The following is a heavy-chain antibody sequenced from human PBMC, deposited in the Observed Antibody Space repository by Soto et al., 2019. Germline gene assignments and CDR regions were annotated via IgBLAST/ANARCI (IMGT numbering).Heavy chain of an antibody. V-gene: IGHV3-33*01. CDR1: GFTFSRSG. J-gene: IGHJ4*02. Sequence: QAQLVESGGGVVQPGRSLRLSCAASGFTFSRSGMHWVRQAPGKGLEWVALIYFDGSNKFYPDSVKGRFTISRDNSKSTLYLQMDSLRAEDTAVYYSARDGINWGFDYWGQGTLVTVTS. D-gene: IGHD7-27*01. CDR2: IYFDGSNK. CDR3: ARDGINWGFDY.